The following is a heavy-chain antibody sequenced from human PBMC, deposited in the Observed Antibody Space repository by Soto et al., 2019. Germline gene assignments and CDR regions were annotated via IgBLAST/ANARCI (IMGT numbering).Heavy chain of an antibody. V-gene: IGHV3-23*01. CDR2: ISGSGDST. Sequence: EVRLLESGGGLVQPGGSLRLSCAASGFTFSVYAMSWVRQAPGKGLEWVSGISGSGDSTHYADSVKGRFTVSRDNSKSMLSLQTNSLRAEATAIYYCAEALYGGFTYWGQGTLVTVSS. J-gene: IGHJ4*02. D-gene: IGHD3-10*01. CDR1: GFTFSVYA. CDR3: AEALYGGFTY.